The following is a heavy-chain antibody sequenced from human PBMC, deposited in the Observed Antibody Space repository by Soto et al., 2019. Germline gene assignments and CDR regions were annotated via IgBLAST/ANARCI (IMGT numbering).Heavy chain of an antibody. CDR1: GYTFTSYG. CDR2: ISAYNGNT. CDR3: AREGPIRDFDY. J-gene: IGHJ4*02. V-gene: IGHV1-18*01. Sequence: ASVKVSCKASGYTFTSYGISWVRQAPGQGLEWMGWISAYNGNTNYAQKLQGRVTITRDTSASTAYMELSSLRSEDTAVYYCAREGPIRDFDYWGQGTLVTVSS.